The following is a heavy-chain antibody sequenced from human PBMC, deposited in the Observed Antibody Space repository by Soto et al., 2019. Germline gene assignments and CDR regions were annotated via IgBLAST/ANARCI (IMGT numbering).Heavy chain of an antibody. CDR1: GGTFSSYA. CDR2: IIPIFGTA. J-gene: IGHJ3*02. V-gene: IGHV1-69*13. Sequence: SVKVSCKASGGTFSSYAISWVRQAPGQGLEWMGGIIPIFGTANYAQKFQGRVTITADESTSTAYMELSSLRSEDTAVYYCARVGQWELLDAFDIWGQGTMVTVSS. CDR3: ARVGQWELLDAFDI. D-gene: IGHD1-26*01.